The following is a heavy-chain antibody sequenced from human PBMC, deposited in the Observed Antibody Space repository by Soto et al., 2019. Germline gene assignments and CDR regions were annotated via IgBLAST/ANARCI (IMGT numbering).Heavy chain of an antibody. CDR2: ISSGSSYI. V-gene: IGHV3-21*01. CDR1: GFSLSSNS. Sequence: GRSVRVYCVASGFSLSSNSLNWARQAPGQGLKWASFISSGSSYIYYADSVKGRFTITRDNAKSSLYLQMNSLRAEDTAVYYCARLGSSGYDPAAEYYYDYGIGVWGPVTTVIVTS. J-gene: IGHJ6*02. CDR3: ARLGSSGYDPAAEYYYDYGIGV. D-gene: IGHD3-22*01.